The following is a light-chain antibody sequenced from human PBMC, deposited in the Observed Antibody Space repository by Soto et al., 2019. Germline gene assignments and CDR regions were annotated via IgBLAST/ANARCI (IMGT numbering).Light chain of an antibody. CDR1: QSVSSY. CDR2: DAS. V-gene: IGKV3-11*01. Sequence: EIVLTQSPATLSLSPGERAPLYCRASQSVSSYLAWYQQKPGQAPRLLIYDASNRATGIPARFSGSGSGTDFTLTISSLEPEDFAVYYCQQRSNWPPMYTFGQGTKLEIK. J-gene: IGKJ2*01. CDR3: QQRSNWPPMYT.